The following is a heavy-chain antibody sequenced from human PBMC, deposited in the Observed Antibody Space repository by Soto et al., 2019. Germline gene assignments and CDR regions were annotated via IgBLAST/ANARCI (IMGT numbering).Heavy chain of an antibody. D-gene: IGHD5-12*01. Sequence: RASVKVSCKASGYIFTNYYMHWVRQAPGQGLEWMGGIVPIVDTSTYAQKFQGRVTITADESTSTAYMELSSLRSDDTAIYYCVRVVAIPGYTDYWGQGTLVTVSS. CDR2: IVPIVDTS. J-gene: IGHJ4*02. CDR1: GYIFTNYY. V-gene: IGHV1-69*13. CDR3: VRVVAIPGYTDY.